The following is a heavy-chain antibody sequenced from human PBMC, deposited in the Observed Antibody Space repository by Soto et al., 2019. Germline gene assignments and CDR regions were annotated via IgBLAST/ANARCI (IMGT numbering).Heavy chain of an antibody. CDR3: AKVTGDWWWAFDV. V-gene: IGHV3-48*02. CDR1: GFTFSSYD. Sequence: EVQLVESGGGLVQPGGSLRLSCAASGFTFSSYDMSWVRQAPGKGLEWLSSIDSSSSTINYTDSMRGRFTISRDNARNSLYLQMNSLRDEDTAVYYCAKVTGDWWWAFDVWGQGTVVTVSS. CDR2: IDSSSSTI. J-gene: IGHJ3*01. D-gene: IGHD2-8*02.